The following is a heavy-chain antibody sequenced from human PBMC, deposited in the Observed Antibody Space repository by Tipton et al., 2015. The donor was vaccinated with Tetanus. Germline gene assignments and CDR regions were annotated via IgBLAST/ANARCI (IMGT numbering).Heavy chain of an antibody. D-gene: IGHD1-26*01. V-gene: IGHV5-51*01. J-gene: IGHJ3*02. CDR3: PRKGRAFDI. CDR1: GYTFTNNW. CDR2: IHPSDSDT. Sequence: QLVQSGAEVKKPGESLKISCKGSGYTFTNNWIAWVRQMPGKGLEWMGIIHPSDSDTRYSPSFQGQVTFSADKSISPAYLQWSSLKASDPAIYSCPRKGRAFDIWGQGTVVTASS.